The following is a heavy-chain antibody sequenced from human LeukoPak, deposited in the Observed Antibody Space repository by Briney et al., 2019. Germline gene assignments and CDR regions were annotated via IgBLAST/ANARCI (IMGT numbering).Heavy chain of an antibody. CDR1: GGTFSSYA. CDR2: IIPIFGTA. D-gene: IGHD1-26*01. CDR3: ARGDSGSYFD. V-gene: IGHV1-69*13. J-gene: IGHJ4*02. Sequence: ASVKVSCKASGGTFSSYAISWVRQAPGQGLEWMGGIIPIFGTANYAQKFQGRVTITADESISTAYMELSRLRSDDTAVYYCARGDSGSYFDWGQGTLVTVSS.